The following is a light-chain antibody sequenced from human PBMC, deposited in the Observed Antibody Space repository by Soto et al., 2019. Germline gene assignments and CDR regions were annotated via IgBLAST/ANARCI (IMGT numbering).Light chain of an antibody. CDR3: QQYDSLPFT. CDR2: DAS. V-gene: IGKV1-33*01. J-gene: IGKJ2*01. CDR1: RDIKNY. Sequence: DIQMTQSPSSLSASIGDRVIITCQASRDIKNYLNWFQQKPGKAPKLLIYDASTLKTGVPSTFSAFGSATQFTLTISSLQPEDIGTYYCQQYDSLPFTFGRGTKVEIK.